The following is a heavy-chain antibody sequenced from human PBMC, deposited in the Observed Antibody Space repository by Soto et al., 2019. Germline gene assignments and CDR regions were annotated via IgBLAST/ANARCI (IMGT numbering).Heavy chain of an antibody. V-gene: IGHV2-5*02. D-gene: IGHD4-17*01. CDR1: GFSLSTSGVG. Sequence: QITLKESGPTLVKPTQTLTLTCTFSGFSLSTSGVGVGWVRQPPGKALEWLALIYWDDDKRYSPSLKSRLTITKDTSKNQVVLTMTNMDPVDTATYYCAHTRNGDYSFDYWGQGPLVTVSS. J-gene: IGHJ4*02. CDR2: IYWDDDK. CDR3: AHTRNGDYSFDY.